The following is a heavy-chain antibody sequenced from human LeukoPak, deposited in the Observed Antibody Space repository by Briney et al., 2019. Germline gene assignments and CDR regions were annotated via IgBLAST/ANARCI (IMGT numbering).Heavy chain of an antibody. Sequence: GGSLRLSCAASGFTFSSYAMSWVRQAPGKGLEWVSAISGSGGSTYYADSVKGRFTISRDNSKNTLCLQMNSLRAEDTAVYYCAKITIFGANPSYGMDVWGQGTTVTVSS. CDR3: AKITIFGANPSYGMDV. V-gene: IGHV3-23*01. CDR2: ISGSGGST. CDR1: GFTFSSYA. D-gene: IGHD3-3*01. J-gene: IGHJ6*02.